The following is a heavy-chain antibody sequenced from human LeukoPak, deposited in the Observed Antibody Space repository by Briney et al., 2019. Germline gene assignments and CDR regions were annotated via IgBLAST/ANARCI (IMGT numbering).Heavy chain of an antibody. V-gene: IGHV3-21*01. CDR3: ARDISPPPYFDY. CDR1: GFTFSSYS. Sequence: GGSLRLSCAASGFTFSSYSMNWVRQAPGKGLEWVSSISSSSSYIYYADSVKGRFTISRDNAKNSLYLQMNSLRAEDTAVHYCARDISPPPYFDYWGQGTLVTVSS. CDR2: ISSSSSYI. J-gene: IGHJ4*02.